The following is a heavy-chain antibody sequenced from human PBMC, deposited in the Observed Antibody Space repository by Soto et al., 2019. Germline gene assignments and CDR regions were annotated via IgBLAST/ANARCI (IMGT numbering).Heavy chain of an antibody. Sequence: QVQLQQWGAGPLRPLETLSLTCGVSGGSFSGDYWAWIRQSPGKGLEWIGEINDRGSINYTPSLKSRVSISVDTSKNHYSLNLRSVTAADTAVYYCARESHDILTGPPWVWYFDLWGRGTLVTVSS. CDR1: GGSFSGDY. D-gene: IGHD3-9*01. J-gene: IGHJ2*01. CDR2: INDRGSI. CDR3: ARESHDILTGPPWVWYFDL. V-gene: IGHV4-34*01.